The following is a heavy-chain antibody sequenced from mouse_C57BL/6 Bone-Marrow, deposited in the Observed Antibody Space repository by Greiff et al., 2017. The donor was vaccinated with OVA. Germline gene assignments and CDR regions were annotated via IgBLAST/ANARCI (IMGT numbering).Heavy chain of an antibody. D-gene: IGHD1-1*01. J-gene: IGHJ4*01. CDR1: GYTFTSYD. V-gene: IGHV1-85*01. Sequence: QVQLQQSGPELVKPGASVKLSCKASGYTFTSYDINWVKQRPGQGLEWIGWIYPSDGSTKYNEKFKGKATLTVDTSSSTAYMELHSLTSEDSAVYFCADYGSPWYAIAYWGQGTSVTVSS. CDR2: IYPSDGST. CDR3: ADYGSPWYAIAY.